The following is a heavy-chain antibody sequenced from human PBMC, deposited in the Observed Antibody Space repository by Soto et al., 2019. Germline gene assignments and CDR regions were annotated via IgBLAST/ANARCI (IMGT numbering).Heavy chain of an antibody. J-gene: IGHJ4*02. CDR2: IYYSGST. V-gene: IGHV4-59*01. D-gene: IGHD1-26*01. Sequence: QVQLQESGPGLVKPSETLSLTCTVSGGSISSYYWSWIRQPPGKGLEWIGYIYYSGSTNYNPSLKSRVTISVDTSKNQFSLKLSSVTAADTAVYYCARGTEWDYMDYWGQGTLVTVSS. CDR3: ARGTEWDYMDY. CDR1: GGSISSYY.